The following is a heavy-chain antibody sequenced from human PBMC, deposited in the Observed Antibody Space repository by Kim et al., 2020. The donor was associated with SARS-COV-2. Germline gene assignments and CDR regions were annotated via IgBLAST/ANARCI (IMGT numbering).Heavy chain of an antibody. Sequence: GGSLRLSCAASGFTFSSYAMHWVRQAPGKGLEWVAVISYDGSNKYYADSVKGRFTISRDNSKNTLYLQMNSLRAEDTAVYYCARDRGRAGRAVRGVIMDYWGQGTLVTVSS. V-gene: IGHV3-30*04. CDR2: ISYDGSNK. J-gene: IGHJ4*02. CDR1: GFTFSSYA. CDR3: ARDRGRAGRAVRGVIMDY. D-gene: IGHD3-10*01.